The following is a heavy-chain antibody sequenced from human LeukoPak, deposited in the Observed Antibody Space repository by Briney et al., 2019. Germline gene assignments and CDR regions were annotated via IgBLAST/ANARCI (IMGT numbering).Heavy chain of an antibody. Sequence: SETLSLTCTVSGGSISSSSYYWGWIRQPPGRELEWIASIYYRGSTHYNPSLASLKSRGTISGHTSKNQFSLTLSSLTAADTAIYYCSRYRELGATVYFWGQGTLVTVSS. CDR1: GGSISSSSYY. V-gene: IGHV4-39*07. CDR2: IYYRGST. CDR3: SRYRELGATVYF. J-gene: IGHJ4*02. D-gene: IGHD1-26*01.